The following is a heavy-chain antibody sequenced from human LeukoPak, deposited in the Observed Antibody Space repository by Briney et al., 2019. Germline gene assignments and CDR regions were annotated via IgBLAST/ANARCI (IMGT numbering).Heavy chain of an antibody. Sequence: SQTLSLTCTGSGGSINNGSYDWSWFRQRPGEVLEWIAYIQHSGSAYYNPSRESPTIITINTSKSQFSLKVTSVTAADTAVYYCATAYDSSGYYYYYYFDFWGQGTLVTVSS. CDR2: IQHSGSA. D-gene: IGHD3-22*01. CDR1: GGSINNGSYD. V-gene: IGHV4-31*01. CDR3: ATAYDSSGYYYYYYFDF. J-gene: IGHJ4*02.